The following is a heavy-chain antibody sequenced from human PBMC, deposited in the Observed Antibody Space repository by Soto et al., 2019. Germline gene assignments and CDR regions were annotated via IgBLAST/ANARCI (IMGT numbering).Heavy chain of an antibody. D-gene: IGHD2-15*01. V-gene: IGHV4-31*03. CDR3: ARTKCSGGSCYSWPLDY. CDR1: GGSITTGGYY. CDR2: RYYSEST. Sequence: SETLSLTCTVSGGSITTGGYYWSWIRQLPGKGLEWIGHRYYSESTYYNPSLKSRVSISLDTSKNQFSLKLSFVTAADTAMYYCARTKCSGGSCYSWPLDYWGQGTPVTVSS. J-gene: IGHJ4*02.